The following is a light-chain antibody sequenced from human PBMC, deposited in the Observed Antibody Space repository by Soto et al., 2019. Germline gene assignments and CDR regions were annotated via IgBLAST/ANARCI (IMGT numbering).Light chain of an antibody. CDR2: AAS. J-gene: IGKJ1*01. CDR1: QSISSY. V-gene: IGKV1-39*01. Sequence: DIQMTQSPSSLSASVGDRVTITCRASQSISSYLNWYQQKPGKAPKLLIYAASSLQSGVPSRLSGSGSGTDFTLTISSLQPEDFATYYCQQSYSTPRFGQGTKVDIK. CDR3: QQSYSTPR.